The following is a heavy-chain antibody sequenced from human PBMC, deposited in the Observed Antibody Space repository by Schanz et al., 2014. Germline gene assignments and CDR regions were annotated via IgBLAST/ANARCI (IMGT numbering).Heavy chain of an antibody. D-gene: IGHD2-2*01. CDR2: MYINSGST. CDR1: GFTVNTNY. J-gene: IGHJ1*01. V-gene: IGHV3-53*01. Sequence: EVQLVESGGGLIQPGGSLRLSCAVSGFTVNTNYMSWVRQAPGKGLEWISSMYINSGSTQYADSVKGRFTISRDNAKNTLYLQMNSLRAEDTAVYYCARSTSMYFLQWGQGTLVIVSS. CDR3: ARSTSMYFLQ.